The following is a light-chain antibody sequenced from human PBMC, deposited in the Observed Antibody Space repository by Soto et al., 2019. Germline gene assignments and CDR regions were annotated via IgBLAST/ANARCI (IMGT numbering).Light chain of an antibody. CDR2: DVN. Sequence: QSALTQPASVSGSPGQSITISCTGTSSDIGGYNYVSWYQQHPGKAPKLIIYDVNNRPSGVSNRFSGSKSGNTASLTISGLQAEDEADYYCSSYTSTSTLGVFGGGTQLTVL. CDR3: SSYTSTSTLGV. J-gene: IGLJ3*02. CDR1: SSDIGGYNY. V-gene: IGLV2-14*01.